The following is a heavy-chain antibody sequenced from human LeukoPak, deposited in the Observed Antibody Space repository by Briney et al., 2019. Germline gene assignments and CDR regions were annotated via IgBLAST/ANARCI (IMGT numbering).Heavy chain of an antibody. CDR3: VVSITGTYDY. CDR2: ISRGSTI. J-gene: IGHJ4*02. CDR1: GFTFSSYE. V-gene: IGHV3-48*03. Sequence: GGSLRLSCAASGFTFSSYEMNWVRQAPGQGLEWVSYISRGSTIFYADSVKGRFTISRDNAKNLLYLQMNSLRAEDTAVYYCVVSITGTYDYWGQGTLVTVSS. D-gene: IGHD1-20*01.